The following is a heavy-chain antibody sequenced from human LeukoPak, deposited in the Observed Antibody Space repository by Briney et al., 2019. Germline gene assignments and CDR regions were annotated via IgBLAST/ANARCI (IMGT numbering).Heavy chain of an antibody. Sequence: GGSLRLSCAASGFTFSSYWMSWVRQAPGKGLEWVANIGQDGSEKYYVDSVKGRFTISRDNAKNSLYLQMNSLRAEDTAVYYCARDYYDSSGYYYFDYWGQGTLVTVSS. CDR1: GFTFSSYW. J-gene: IGHJ4*02. D-gene: IGHD3-22*01. CDR3: ARDYYDSSGYYYFDY. CDR2: IGQDGSEK. V-gene: IGHV3-7*01.